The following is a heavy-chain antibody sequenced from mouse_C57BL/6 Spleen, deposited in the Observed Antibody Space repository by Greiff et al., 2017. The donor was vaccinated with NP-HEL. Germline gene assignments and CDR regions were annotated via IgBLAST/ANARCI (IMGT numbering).Heavy chain of an antibody. D-gene: IGHD2-1*01. CDR2: IDPSDSYT. Sequence: QVQLQQPGAELVRPGTSVKLSCKASGYTFTSYWMHWVKQRPGQGLEWIGVIDPSDSYTNYNQKFKGKATLTVDTSSSTAYMQLSSLTSEDSAVDYCARRYYGNEGWYFDVWGTGTTVTVSS. J-gene: IGHJ1*03. CDR3: ARRYYGNEGWYFDV. CDR1: GYTFTSYW. V-gene: IGHV1-59*01.